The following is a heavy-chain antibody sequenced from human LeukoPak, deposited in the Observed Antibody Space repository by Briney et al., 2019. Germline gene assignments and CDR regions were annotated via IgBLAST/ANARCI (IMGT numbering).Heavy chain of an antibody. CDR1: GFTFSNYW. J-gene: IGHJ6*04. Sequence: GSLRLSCAASGFTFSNYWMSWVRQAPGKGLEWVANINPDGSEKYSVDSVTGRFTISRDNAENTMFLQMNTLRADDSAVYYCARDLAAWDVWGKGTTVTVSS. CDR2: INPDGSEK. CDR3: ARDLAAWDV. V-gene: IGHV3-7*01.